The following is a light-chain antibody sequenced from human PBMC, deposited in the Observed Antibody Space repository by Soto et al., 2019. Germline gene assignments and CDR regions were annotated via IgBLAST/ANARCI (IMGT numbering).Light chain of an antibody. CDR1: QTLSSG. CDR3: QHYNSYSEA. V-gene: IGKV1-5*03. Sequence: DIQRTQSPSTLSGSVGDRVTITCRASQTLSSGLAWYQQKPGKAPKLLIYKASTVKSGVPSRFSGSGSGTKFTLTIRSLQPDDFATYYCQHYNSYSEALGQGTKVEVK. J-gene: IGKJ1*01. CDR2: KAS.